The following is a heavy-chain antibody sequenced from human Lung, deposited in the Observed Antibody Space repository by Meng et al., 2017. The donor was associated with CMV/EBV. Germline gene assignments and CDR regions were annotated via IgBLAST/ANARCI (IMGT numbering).Heavy chain of an antibody. Sequence: GAEEGVNFGSYWMHWVRQAPGRGLVWVSRIRFDGTGIGYADSVRGRFTISRDNAKNTVYLEMNSLRAEDTAVYYCTRDWRNAFDIWGQGTMVTVSS. CDR3: TRDWRNAFDI. J-gene: IGHJ3*02. CDR1: GVNFGSYW. CDR2: IRFDGTGI. V-gene: IGHV3-74*01.